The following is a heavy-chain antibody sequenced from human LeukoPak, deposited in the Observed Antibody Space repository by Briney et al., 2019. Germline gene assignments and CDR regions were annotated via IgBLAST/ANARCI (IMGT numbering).Heavy chain of an antibody. J-gene: IGHJ4*02. CDR2: ICGNGSNT. D-gene: IGHD2-2*01. CDR3: AKGPQLLSPSDY. Sequence: GGSLRLSCAASGFTFSSYSTRWVCQAPGKGLEWVSAICGNGSNTYYADSVKGRFTISRDKSKNTLYLQMNSLRAEDTAVYYCAKGPQLLSPSDYWGQGTLVTVSS. V-gene: IGHV3-23*01. CDR1: GFTFSSYS.